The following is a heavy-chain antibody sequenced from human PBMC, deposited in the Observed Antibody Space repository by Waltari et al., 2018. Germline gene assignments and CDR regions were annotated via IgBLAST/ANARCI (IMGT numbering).Heavy chain of an antibody. J-gene: IGHJ3*02. D-gene: IGHD6-13*01. Sequence: QVQLVQSGAEVKKPGASVKVSCKASGYTFTGYYMHWVRQCPGQGLGWTGCSTLNSRGTNLAQKFQGRVTMTRDTSISTAYMELGRLRSDDTAVYYCARWAAARAFDIWGQGTMVTVSS. CDR3: ARWAAARAFDI. V-gene: IGHV1-2*02. CDR2: STLNSRGT. CDR1: GYTFTGYY.